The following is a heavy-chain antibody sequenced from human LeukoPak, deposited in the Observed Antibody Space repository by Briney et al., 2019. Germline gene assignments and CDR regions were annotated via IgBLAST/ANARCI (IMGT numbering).Heavy chain of an antibody. CDR3: ARDREPDAFDV. CDR2: ISSSGSTI. CDR1: GFSFSNYE. V-gene: IGHV3-48*03. J-gene: IGHJ3*01. Sequence: GGSLRLSCAASGFSFSNYEMNWVRQAPGKGLEWVSYISSSGSTIYYTDSVRGRFTISRDNAKNSLYLQMNSLRAEDTAVYYCARDREPDAFDVWGQGTMVTVSS.